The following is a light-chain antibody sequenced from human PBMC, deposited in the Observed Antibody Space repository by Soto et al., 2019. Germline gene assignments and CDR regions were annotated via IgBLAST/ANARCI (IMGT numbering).Light chain of an antibody. CDR2: DTS. V-gene: IGKV3-11*01. CDR3: QQRSTWPS. Sequence: EIVLTQSPATLSLSPGERATLSCRASQSVSSYLAWYQQKPGQAPRLLLYDTSNRATGIPARFSGSGSGTDFTLTISSLAPEDFAVEYWQQRSTWPSFGPGTKVEIK. CDR1: QSVSSY. J-gene: IGKJ3*01.